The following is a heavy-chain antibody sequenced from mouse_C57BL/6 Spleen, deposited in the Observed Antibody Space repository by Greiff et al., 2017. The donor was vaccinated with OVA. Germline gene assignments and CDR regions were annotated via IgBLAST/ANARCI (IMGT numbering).Heavy chain of an antibody. D-gene: IGHD4-1*02. Sequence: EVQLVESGGGLVQPGGSLSLSCAASGFTFTDYYMSWVRQPPGKALEWLGFIRNKANGYTTEYSASVKGRFTISRDNSQSILYLQMNALRAEDRATYYCARSPTGTGAWFAYWGQGTLVTVSA. CDR1: GFTFTDYY. CDR2: IRNKANGYTT. J-gene: IGHJ3*01. V-gene: IGHV7-3*01. CDR3: ARSPTGTGAWFAY.